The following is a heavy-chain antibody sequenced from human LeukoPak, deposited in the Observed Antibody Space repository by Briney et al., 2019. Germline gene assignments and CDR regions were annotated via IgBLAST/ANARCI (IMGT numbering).Heavy chain of an antibody. CDR3: ARDFELSH. Sequence: EAGGSLRLSCAASGFTFSSYGMHWVRQAPGKGLELVALIWYDGSSKHYADSVRGRFTISRDNSKNTLYLQMNSLRAEDTAVYYCARDFELSHWGQGTLVTVSS. J-gene: IGHJ4*02. D-gene: IGHD3-16*02. CDR2: IWYDGSSK. V-gene: IGHV3-33*01. CDR1: GFTFSSYG.